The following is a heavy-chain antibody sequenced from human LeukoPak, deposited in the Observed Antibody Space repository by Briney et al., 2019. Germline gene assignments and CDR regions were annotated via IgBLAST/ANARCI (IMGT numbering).Heavy chain of an antibody. D-gene: IGHD6-13*01. CDR3: ARVIGSSSWKNWFDP. V-gene: IGHV1-18*01. CDR2: ISAYNGNT. J-gene: IGHJ5*02. Sequence: ASVTVSSKACGYTFTSYGIRWVRPAPGQGLEWMGWISAYNGNTNYAQKLQGRVTMTTDTSTSTAYMELRSLRSDDTAVYYCARVIGSSSWKNWFDPWGQGTLVSVSS. CDR1: GYTFTSYG.